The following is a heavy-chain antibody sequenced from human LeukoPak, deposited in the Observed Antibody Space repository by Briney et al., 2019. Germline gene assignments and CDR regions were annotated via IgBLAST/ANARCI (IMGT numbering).Heavy chain of an antibody. D-gene: IGHD3-22*01. CDR1: GGSISSYY. J-gene: IGHJ4*02. CDR2: IYYSGST. V-gene: IGHV4-59*01. CDR3: ARRTYFYDSSGYYFDY. Sequence: SETLSLTCTVSGGSISSYYWSWIRQPPAKGLECIGYIYYSGSTNYNPSLKSRVTISVDTSKNQFSLNLSSVTAADTAVYYCARRTYFYDSSGYYFDYWGQGTVVTVSS.